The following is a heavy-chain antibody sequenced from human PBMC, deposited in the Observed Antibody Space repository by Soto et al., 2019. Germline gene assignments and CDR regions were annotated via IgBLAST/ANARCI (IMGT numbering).Heavy chain of an antibody. CDR2: IWYDGSNK. J-gene: IGHJ4*02. V-gene: IGHV3-33*01. CDR1: GFTFSSYG. D-gene: IGHD3-10*01. CDR3: ARDLYGSVSDY. Sequence: HPGGSLRLSCAASGFTFSSYGMHWVRQAPGKGLEWVAVIWYDGSNKYYADSVKGRFTISRDNSKNTLYLQVNSLRAEDTAVYYCARDLYGSVSDYSGQGTLVTVSS.